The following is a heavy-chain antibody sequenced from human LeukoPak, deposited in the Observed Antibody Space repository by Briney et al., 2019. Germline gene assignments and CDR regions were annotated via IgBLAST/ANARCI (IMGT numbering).Heavy chain of an antibody. CDR1: GFTFSSHG. CDR2: IWYDGSNK. D-gene: IGHD3-22*01. CDR3: ARAYYYDSSGYVYYYYGMDV. V-gene: IGHV3-33*01. Sequence: PGRSLRLSCAASGFTFSSHGMHWVRQAPGKGLEWVAVIWYDGSNKYYADSVKGQFTISRDNSKNTLYLQMNSLRAEDTAVYYCARAYYYDSSGYVYYYYGMDVWGQGTTVTVSS. J-gene: IGHJ6*02.